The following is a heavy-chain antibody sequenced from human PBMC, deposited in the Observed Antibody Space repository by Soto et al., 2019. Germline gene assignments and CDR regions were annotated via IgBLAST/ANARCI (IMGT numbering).Heavy chain of an antibody. CDR1: GFTFSSDA. D-gene: IGHD6-13*01. J-gene: IGHJ6*02. V-gene: IGHV3-64D*06. CDR3: GKGGYSSSWYGMDV. Sequence: PGGCLRLSCSAPGFTFSSDAMHWFRQAPLKGLEYVSAISSNGGSTYYADSVKGRFTISRDNSKNTLYLQMSSLRAEDTAVYYCGKGGYSSSWYGMDVWGQAITVTAS. CDR2: ISSNGGST.